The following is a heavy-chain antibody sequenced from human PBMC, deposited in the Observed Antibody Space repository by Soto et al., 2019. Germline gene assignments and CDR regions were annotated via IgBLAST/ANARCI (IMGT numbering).Heavy chain of an antibody. CDR3: ARDYRVHCAGAMDV. D-gene: IGHD2-21*01. CDR2: IYYSGST. J-gene: IGHJ6*02. Sequence: QVQLQESGPGLVKPSQTLSLTCTVSGGSINSGDYHWSWIRQSPGKGLEWIGAIYYSGSTYYNPSLKSRIRISVDTSKNQFSLKVNSVTAADTAVYYCARDYRVHCAGAMDVWGQGTTVTVSS. CDR1: GGSINSGDYH. V-gene: IGHV4-30-4*01.